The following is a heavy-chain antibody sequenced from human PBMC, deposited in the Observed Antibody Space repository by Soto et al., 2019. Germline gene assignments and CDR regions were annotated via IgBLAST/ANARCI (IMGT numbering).Heavy chain of an antibody. V-gene: IGHV3-30*18. CDR2: ISYDGSNK. Sequence: QVQLVESGGGVVQPGRSLRLSCAASGFTFSNYGIHWVRQAPGKGLEWVAVISYDGSNKYYADSVKGRFTISRDNSKNTLYLHMNSLRAEDTAVYYCAKGDWFDPWGQGTLVTVSS. J-gene: IGHJ5*02. CDR3: AKGDWFDP. CDR1: GFTFSNYG.